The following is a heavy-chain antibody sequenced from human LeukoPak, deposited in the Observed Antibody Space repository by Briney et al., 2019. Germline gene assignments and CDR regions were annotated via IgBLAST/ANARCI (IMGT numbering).Heavy chain of an antibody. CDR2: IYYSGST. CDR3: ARDRYSYGYKYTPDAFDI. CDR1: GGSISSYY. V-gene: IGHV4-59*01. J-gene: IGHJ3*02. Sequence: PSETLSLTCTVSGGSISSYYWSWIRQPPGKGLEWIGYIYYSGSTNYNPSLKSRVTISVDTSKNQFSLKLSSVTAADTAVYYCARDRYSYGYKYTPDAFDIWGQGTMVTASS. D-gene: IGHD5-18*01.